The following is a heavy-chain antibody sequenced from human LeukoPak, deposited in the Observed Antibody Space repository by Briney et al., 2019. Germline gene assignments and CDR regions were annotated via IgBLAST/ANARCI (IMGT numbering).Heavy chain of an antibody. D-gene: IGHD1-26*01. J-gene: IGHJ4*02. CDR1: GGSISSYY. V-gene: IGHV4-59*01. CDR3: ARGSPQWELRLDY. Sequence: SETLSLTCTVSGGSISSYYWSWIRQPPGKGLEWIGYIYYSGSTNYNPSLKSRVTISVDTSKNQFSLKLSSVTAADTAVYYCARGSPQWELRLDYWGQGTLVTVSS. CDR2: IYYSGST.